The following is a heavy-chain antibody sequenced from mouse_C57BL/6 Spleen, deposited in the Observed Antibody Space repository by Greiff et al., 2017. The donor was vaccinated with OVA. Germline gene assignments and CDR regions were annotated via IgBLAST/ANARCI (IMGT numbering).Heavy chain of an antibody. CDR1: GFTFTDYY. D-gene: IGHD4-1*01. V-gene: IGHV7-3*01. CDR3: ARPLGEYWYFDV. J-gene: IGHJ1*03. CDR2: IRNKANGYTT. Sequence: EVMLVESGGGLVQPGGSLSLSCAASGFTFTDYYMSWVRQPPGKALEWLGFIRNKANGYTTEYSASVKGRFTISRDNSQSILYLQRNALRAEDSATYYCARPLGEYWYFDVWGTGTTVTVSS.